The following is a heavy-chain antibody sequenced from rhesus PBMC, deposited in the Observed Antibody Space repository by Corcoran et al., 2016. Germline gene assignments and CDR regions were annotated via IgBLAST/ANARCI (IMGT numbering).Heavy chain of an antibody. Sequence: QVQLQESGPELVKPSETLSLTCAVSGGSISSSYWSWIRQPPGKGLEWIGYIGGRTGSTNYNPSLKSRVTLSVDTSKNQLSLKLSSVTAADTAVYYCARDPTVTFGDRFDVWGPGVLVTVSS. CDR3: ARDPTVTFGDRFDV. V-gene: IGHV4S11*01. J-gene: IGHJ5-1*01. CDR2: IGGRTGST. D-gene: IGHD4-23*01. CDR1: GGSISSSY.